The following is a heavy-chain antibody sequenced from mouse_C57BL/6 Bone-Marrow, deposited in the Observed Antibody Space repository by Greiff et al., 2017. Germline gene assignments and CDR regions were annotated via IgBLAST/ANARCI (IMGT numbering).Heavy chain of an antibody. Sequence: EVQRVESGGGLVQPGGSLSLSCAASGFTFTDYYMSWVRQPPGKALEWLGFIRNKANGYTTEYSASVKGRFTISRDNSQSILYRQMNALRAEDSATYYCARYVRGRFAYWGQGTLVTVSA. CDR2: IRNKANGYTT. J-gene: IGHJ3*01. V-gene: IGHV7-3*01. CDR3: ARYVRGRFAY. CDR1: GFTFTDYY.